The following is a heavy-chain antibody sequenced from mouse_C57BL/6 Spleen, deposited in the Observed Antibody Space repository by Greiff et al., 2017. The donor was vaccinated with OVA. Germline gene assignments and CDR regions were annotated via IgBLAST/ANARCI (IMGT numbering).Heavy chain of an antibody. CDR1: GYTFTSYW. Sequence: VQLQQPGAELVKPGASVKLSCKASGYTFTSYWMQWVKQRPGQGLEWIGEIDPSDSYTNYNQKFKGKATLTVDTSSSTAYMQLSSLTSEDSAVYYCAYGYDGYWYFDVWGTGTTVTVSS. CDR2: IDPSDSYT. D-gene: IGHD2-2*01. J-gene: IGHJ1*03. CDR3: AYGYDGYWYFDV. V-gene: IGHV1-50*01.